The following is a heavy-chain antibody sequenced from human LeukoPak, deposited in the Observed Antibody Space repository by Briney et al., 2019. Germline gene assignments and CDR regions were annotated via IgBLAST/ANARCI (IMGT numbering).Heavy chain of an antibody. CDR1: GGSLSSRSYY. CDR3: ARRKYSSGWYNDY. V-gene: IGHV4-39*01. D-gene: IGHD6-19*01. CDR2: IEYSRST. Sequence: SETLYLTCTVSGGSLSSRSYYWGWIRQPQGKGLEWIGSIEYSRSTYYTPSRKSRVSISVYTSKNQFSLKLMSVTAADTAVYYCARRKYSSGWYNDYWGQGTLVTVSS. J-gene: IGHJ4*02.